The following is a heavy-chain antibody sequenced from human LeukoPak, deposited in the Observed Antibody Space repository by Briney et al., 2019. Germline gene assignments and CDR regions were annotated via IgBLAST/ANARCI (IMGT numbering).Heavy chain of an antibody. CDR2: INTNTGNP. CDR1: GYTFTSYA. J-gene: IGHJ6*03. CDR3: ARVHDYYDFWSGYYPYYYYYMDV. V-gene: IGHV7-4-1*02. D-gene: IGHD3-3*01. Sequence: ASVKVSCKASGYTFTSYAMNWVRQAPRQGLEWMGWINTNTGNPTYAQGFTGRFVFSLDTSISTAYLQISSLKAEDTAVYYCARVHDYYDFWSGYYPYYYYYMDVWGKGTTVTVSS.